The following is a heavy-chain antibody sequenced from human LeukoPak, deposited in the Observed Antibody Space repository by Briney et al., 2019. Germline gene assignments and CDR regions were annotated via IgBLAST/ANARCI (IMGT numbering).Heavy chain of an antibody. V-gene: IGHV4-38-2*02. CDR2: IYHNGST. CDR1: GYSISSGYY. CDR3: ARVVSRDYFDY. Sequence: SETLSLTCTVSGYSISSGYYWGWIRQPPGKGLEWIGSIYHNGSTYYNPSLKSRVTISVDTSKNQFSLKLSSVTAADTAVYYCARVVSRDYFDYWGQGTLVTVSS. J-gene: IGHJ4*02.